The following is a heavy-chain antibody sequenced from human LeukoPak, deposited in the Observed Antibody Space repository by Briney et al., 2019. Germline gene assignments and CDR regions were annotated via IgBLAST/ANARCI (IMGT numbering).Heavy chain of an antibody. D-gene: IGHD4-23*01. J-gene: IGHJ4*02. Sequence: ASVKVSCKASGYTFTSYHLHWVRQAPGQGLEWMGIINPSGGSPNYAQKFQGRVTMTRDMSTSTVNMELSSLRSEDTAVYYCARRAGGYSHPYDYWGQGILVTVSS. CDR3: ARRAGGYSHPYDY. V-gene: IGHV1-46*01. CDR1: GYTFTSYH. CDR2: INPSGGSP.